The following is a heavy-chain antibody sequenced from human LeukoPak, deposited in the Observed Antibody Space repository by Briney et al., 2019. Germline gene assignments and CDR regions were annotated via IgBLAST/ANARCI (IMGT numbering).Heavy chain of an antibody. D-gene: IGHD5-24*01. Sequence: GGSLRLSCAASGFTFSSYAMSWVRQAPGKGLEWVSAISGSGGSTYYADSVKGRFTISRDNSKSTLFLQMNSLRAEDAAVYYCAKDPRVGSRVATPCHWGQGTLVTVSS. J-gene: IGHJ4*02. CDR2: ISGSGGST. V-gene: IGHV3-23*01. CDR1: GFTFSSYA. CDR3: AKDPRVGSRVATPCH.